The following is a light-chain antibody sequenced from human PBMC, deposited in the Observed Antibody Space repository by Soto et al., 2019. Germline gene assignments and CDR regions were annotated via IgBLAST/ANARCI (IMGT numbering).Light chain of an antibody. CDR1: SSDVGAYNY. CDR2: EVS. CDR3: SSYTSSSTLV. Sequence: QSALTQPASVSGSPGQSMTISCTGTSSDVGAYNYVSWYQPHPGKAPNLMIYEVSNRPSGVSNRFSGSKSGNTASLTISGLQAEDEADYYCSSYTSSSTLVFGTGTKVTVL. J-gene: IGLJ1*01. V-gene: IGLV2-14*01.